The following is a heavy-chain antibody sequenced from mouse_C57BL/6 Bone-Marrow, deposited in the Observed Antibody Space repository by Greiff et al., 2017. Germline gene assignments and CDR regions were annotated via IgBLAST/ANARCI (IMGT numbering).Heavy chain of an antibody. J-gene: IGHJ4*01. CDR2: IDPETGGT. Sequence: QVQLQQSGAELVRPGASVTLSCKASGYTFTDYEMHWVKQTPVHGLEWIGAIDPETGGTAYNQKFKGKAILTADKSSSTAYMELRSLTSEDSAVYYCTTYYSPYAMDYWGQGTSVTVSS. CDR3: TTYYSPYAMDY. V-gene: IGHV1-15*01. CDR1: GYTFTDYE. D-gene: IGHD2-12*01.